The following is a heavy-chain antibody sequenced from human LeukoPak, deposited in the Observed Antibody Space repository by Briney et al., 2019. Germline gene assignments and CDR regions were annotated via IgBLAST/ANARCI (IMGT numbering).Heavy chain of an antibody. V-gene: IGHV4-59*01. Sequence: SETLSLTCTVSGGSISSYYWSWIRQPPGKGLEWIGYIYYSGSTNYNPSLKSRVTISVDTSKNQFSLKLSSVTAADTAVYYCARVFPFYGDLYAFDIWGQGTMVTVSS. CDR2: IYYSGST. CDR3: ARVFPFYGDLYAFDI. CDR1: GGSISSYY. J-gene: IGHJ3*02. D-gene: IGHD4-17*01.